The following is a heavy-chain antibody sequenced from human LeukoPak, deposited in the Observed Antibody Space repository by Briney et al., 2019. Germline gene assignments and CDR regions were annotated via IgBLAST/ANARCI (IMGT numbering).Heavy chain of an antibody. V-gene: IGHV1-3*01. CDR2: INAGNGNT. J-gene: IGHJ4*02. D-gene: IGHD6-19*01. CDR1: GYTFTSYA. Sequence: GASVKVSCKASGYTFTSYAMHWVRQAPGQRLEWMGWINAGNGNTKYSQKFQGRVTITRDTSASTAYMELSSLRSEDTAVYYCARGSSGYPYYFDHWGQGTLVTVSS. CDR3: ARGSSGYPYYFDH.